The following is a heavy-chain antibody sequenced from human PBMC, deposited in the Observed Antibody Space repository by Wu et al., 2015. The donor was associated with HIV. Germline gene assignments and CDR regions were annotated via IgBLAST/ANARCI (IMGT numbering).Heavy chain of an antibody. V-gene: IGHV1-18*01. Sequence: QAQLIQSAGEMKKPGASVNVSCKASYILTSFPIGWVRQAPGQRLEWMGWMNPRNGYIKPAQRFQDRISMSTNNSAHTAYMELRSLTSDDTAMYFCARVQFDPNYYTYFDLWGQGTLVTVSS. CDR1: YILTSFP. CDR2: MNPRNGYI. D-gene: IGHD4/OR15-4a*01. CDR3: ARVQFDPNYYTYFDL. J-gene: IGHJ2*01.